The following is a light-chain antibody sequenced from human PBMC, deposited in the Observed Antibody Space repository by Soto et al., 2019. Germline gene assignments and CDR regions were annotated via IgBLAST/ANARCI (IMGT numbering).Light chain of an antibody. CDR3: QQYHDWPIT. V-gene: IGKV3-15*01. CDR2: GTS. Sequence: EIVLTQSPGTLSLSPGERATLFCRASQSVSNNYLAWYQQKPGQAPRLLIYGTSTRAAGIPARFSGRGSGTEFTFTISSLQSEDFAVYHCQQYHDWPITFGQGTHWRL. J-gene: IGKJ5*01. CDR1: QSVSNN.